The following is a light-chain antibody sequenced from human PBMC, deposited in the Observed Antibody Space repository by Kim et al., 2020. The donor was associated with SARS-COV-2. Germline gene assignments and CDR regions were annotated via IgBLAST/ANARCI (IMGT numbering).Light chain of an antibody. CDR2: DND. Sequence: GQEVSISCSGSSSNIGSHFVSWYQQLPGTVPKLLIYDNDKRPSGIPDRFSGSKSGTSATLGITGLQTGDEADYYCGTWDNSLLGVVFGGGTQLTVL. V-gene: IGLV1-51*01. J-gene: IGLJ2*01. CDR1: SSNIGSHF. CDR3: GTWDNSLLGVV.